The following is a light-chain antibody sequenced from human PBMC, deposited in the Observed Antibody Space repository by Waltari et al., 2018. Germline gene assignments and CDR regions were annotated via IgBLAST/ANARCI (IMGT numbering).Light chain of an antibody. J-gene: IGLJ2*01. CDR2: EAT. CDR1: ASDVVVYNF. V-gene: IGLV2-23*01. CDR3: CSYAGSSVWI. Sequence: QSALTQPASVSGSPGQPITISCTGTASDVVVYNFVSWYQQNTGKAPKLVIYEATKRPSGISNRFSGSKSGNTASLTISGLQDEDEATYHCCSYAGSSVWIFGGGTKLTVL.